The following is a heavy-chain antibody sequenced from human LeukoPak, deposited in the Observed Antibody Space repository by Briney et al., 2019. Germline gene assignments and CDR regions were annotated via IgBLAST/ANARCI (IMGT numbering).Heavy chain of an antibody. V-gene: IGHV1-46*01. CDR2: INPSGGST. D-gene: IGHD5-18*01. Sequence: ASVKVSCKASGYTFTSYYMHWVRQAPGQGLEWMGIINPSGGSTSYAQKFQGRDTMTRDTSTSTVYMELSSLRSEDTAVYYCARDTAMVSGPYYYMDVWGKGTTVTVSS. CDR1: GYTFTSYY. J-gene: IGHJ6*03. CDR3: ARDTAMVSGPYYYMDV.